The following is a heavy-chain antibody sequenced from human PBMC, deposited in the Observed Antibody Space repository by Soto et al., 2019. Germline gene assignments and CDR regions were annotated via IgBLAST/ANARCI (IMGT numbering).Heavy chain of an antibody. V-gene: IGHV3-48*02. J-gene: IGHJ4*02. CDR2: ISRAGNSV. Sequence: EVQLVESGGGLAQPGGSLRLSCVASGFTFSSYSINWIRQAPGKGPEWVSWISRAGNSVDYTDSVKGRFTISRDNAENSLYLEMNSLRDEDTAVYHCVRDHLWAFDYWGQGTLVTVSS. CDR3: VRDHLWAFDY. CDR1: GFTFSSYS. D-gene: IGHD3-16*01.